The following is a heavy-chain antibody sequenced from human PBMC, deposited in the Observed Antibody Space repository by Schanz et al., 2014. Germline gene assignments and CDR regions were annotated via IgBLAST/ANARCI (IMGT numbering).Heavy chain of an antibody. Sequence: QVQLVQSGAEVKKPGASVKVSCEASRYTFNTYGLNWVRQAPGQGLEWMGMINPSGGSTTYAQKFQGRVTMTRDTSTSTVYMELSSLRSEDTAVYYCARDGVDAAAGGNCWGQGTLVIVSS. D-gene: IGHD6-13*01. J-gene: IGHJ4*02. CDR2: INPSGGST. CDR3: ARDGVDAAAGGNC. V-gene: IGHV1-46*02. CDR1: RYTFNTYG.